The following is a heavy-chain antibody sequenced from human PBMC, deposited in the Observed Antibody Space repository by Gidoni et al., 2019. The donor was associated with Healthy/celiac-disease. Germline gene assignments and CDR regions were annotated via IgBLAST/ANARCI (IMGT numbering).Heavy chain of an antibody. J-gene: IGHJ4*02. Sequence: QVQLVESGGGVVQPGRSLRLSCAASGFTFSRYALHWVRQAPGKGLEWVAVISYDGSNKYYADSVKGRFTISRDNSKNTLYLQMNSLRAEDTAVYYCARDQVLLWFGELIDYWGQGTLVTVSS. CDR2: ISYDGSNK. CDR1: GFTFSRYA. CDR3: ARDQVLLWFGELIDY. D-gene: IGHD3-10*01. V-gene: IGHV3-30-3*01.